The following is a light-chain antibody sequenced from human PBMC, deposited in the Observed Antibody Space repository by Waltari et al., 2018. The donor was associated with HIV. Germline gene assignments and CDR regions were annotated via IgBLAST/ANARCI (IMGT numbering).Light chain of an antibody. Sequence: DIQMTQSPSSLSASVGDRVTITCRASEDIRTFLAWYQQKSGQVPKLLIYSASTLQSGVTTRFSGGGSGTDFSLTINNLQPEDAGTYYCQKYNSAPRTFGRGTIVEI. V-gene: IGKV1-27*01. CDR2: SAS. CDR1: EDIRTF. J-gene: IGKJ2*01. CDR3: QKYNSAPRT.